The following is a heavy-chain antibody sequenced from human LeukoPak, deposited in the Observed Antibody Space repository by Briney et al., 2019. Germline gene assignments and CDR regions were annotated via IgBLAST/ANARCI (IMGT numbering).Heavy chain of an antibody. D-gene: IGHD6-13*01. CDR1: VGSISSSRYY. Sequence: SETLSLTCTVSVGSISSSRYYGGWIRQPPGKWLEWIESIYYRGSTYYHPSLKSRLTISVDTSKNQFSLKLSSVTAADTAVYYCADHIAAAGNHYFDFWGQGTLVTVSS. CDR3: ADHIAAAGNHYFDF. J-gene: IGHJ4*02. V-gene: IGHV4-39*07. CDR2: IYYRGST.